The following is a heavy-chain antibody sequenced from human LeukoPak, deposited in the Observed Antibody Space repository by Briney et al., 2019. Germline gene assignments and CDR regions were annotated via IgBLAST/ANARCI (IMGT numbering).Heavy chain of an antibody. CDR1: GFTVTSYA. D-gene: IGHD6-19*01. V-gene: IGHV3-23*01. Sequence: GGSLRLSCAASGFTVTSYAMSWVRQAPGKGLEWVSDISGSGGGTYYANSVKGRFTISRDNSRNTLYLQMNSLRAEDTAVYYCAREGSGCPDYWGQGTLVIVSS. CDR2: ISGSGGGT. CDR3: AREGSGCPDY. J-gene: IGHJ4*02.